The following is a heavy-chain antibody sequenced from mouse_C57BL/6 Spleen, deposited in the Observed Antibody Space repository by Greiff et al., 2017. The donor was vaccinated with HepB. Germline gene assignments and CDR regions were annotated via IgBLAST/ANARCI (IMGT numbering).Heavy chain of an antibody. Sequence: QVQLQQPGAELVRPGSSVKLSCKASGYTFTSYWMDWVKQRPGQGLEWIGNIYPSDSETHYNQKFKDKATLTVDKSSSTAYMQLSSLTSKDSAVYYCARRRDYDGFAYWGQGTLVTVSA. CDR2: IYPSDSET. D-gene: IGHD2-4*01. V-gene: IGHV1-61*01. CDR3: ARRRDYDGFAY. J-gene: IGHJ3*01. CDR1: GYTFTSYW.